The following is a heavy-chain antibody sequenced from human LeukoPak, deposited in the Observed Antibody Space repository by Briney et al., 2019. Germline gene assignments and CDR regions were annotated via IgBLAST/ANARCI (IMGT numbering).Heavy chain of an antibody. J-gene: IGHJ4*02. CDR2: IYHSGST. CDR1: GGSISSGGYY. Sequence: ASETLSLTCTVSGGSISSGGYYWSWIRQPPGKGLEWIGYIYHSGSTYYNPSLKSRVTISVDRSKNQFSLKLSSVTAADTAVYYCAREGAAAGIDYWGQGTLVTVSS. CDR3: AREGAAAGIDY. D-gene: IGHD6-13*01. V-gene: IGHV4-30-2*01.